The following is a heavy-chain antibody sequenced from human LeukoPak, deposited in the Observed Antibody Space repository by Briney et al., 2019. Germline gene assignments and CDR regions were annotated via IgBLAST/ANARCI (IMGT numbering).Heavy chain of an antibody. Sequence: ASVKVSCKASGGTFSSYAISWVRQVPGQGLEWMGGIIPIFGTANYAQKFQGRVTITADESTSTAYMELSSLRSEDTAVYYCAKASGVVVSYGMDVWGKGTTVTVSS. CDR2: IIPIFGTA. V-gene: IGHV1-69*01. CDR3: AKASGVVVSYGMDV. D-gene: IGHD2-15*01. CDR1: GGTFSSYA. J-gene: IGHJ6*04.